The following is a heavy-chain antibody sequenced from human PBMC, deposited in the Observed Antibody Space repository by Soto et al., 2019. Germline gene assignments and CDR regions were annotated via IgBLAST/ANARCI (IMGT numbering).Heavy chain of an antibody. Sequence: PGGSLRLSCAASGFTFSSYGMHWVRQAPGKGLEWVAVIWYDGSNKYYADSVKGRFTISRDNSKNTLYLQMNSLRAEDTAVYYCARDHLITIFGEQYYYGMDVWGQGTTVTVSS. D-gene: IGHD3-3*01. V-gene: IGHV3-33*01. CDR1: GFTFSSYG. J-gene: IGHJ6*02. CDR2: IWYDGSNK. CDR3: ARDHLITIFGEQYYYGMDV.